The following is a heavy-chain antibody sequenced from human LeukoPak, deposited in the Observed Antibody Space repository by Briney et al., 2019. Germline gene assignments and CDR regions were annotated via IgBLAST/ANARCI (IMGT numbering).Heavy chain of an antibody. J-gene: IGHJ4*02. V-gene: IGHV3-23*01. CDR1: GFTFSSYA. CDR3: ARDRGCSGDSCYSAFDY. Sequence: GGSLRLSCAASGFTFSSYAMIWVRQAPGKGLEGVSTISGSGVSTYYADSVKGRFTIPRDNSKNTLSLQMNSLRGEDTAVYYCARDRGCSGDSCYSAFDYWGQGTLVTVSS. CDR2: ISGSGVST. D-gene: IGHD2-15*01.